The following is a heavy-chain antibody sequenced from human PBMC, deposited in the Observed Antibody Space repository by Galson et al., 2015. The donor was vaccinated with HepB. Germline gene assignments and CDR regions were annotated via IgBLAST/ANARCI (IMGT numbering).Heavy chain of an antibody. Sequence: SVKVSCKASGYTFTSYAMHWVRQAPGQRLEWMGWINAGNGNTKYSQKFQGRVTITRDTSASTAYMELSSLRSEDTAVYYCAGDHLFQVRGVIIDYYGMDVWGQGTTVTVSS. J-gene: IGHJ6*02. CDR3: AGDHLFQVRGVIIDYYGMDV. CDR2: INAGNGNT. D-gene: IGHD3-10*01. CDR1: GYTFTSYA. V-gene: IGHV1-3*01.